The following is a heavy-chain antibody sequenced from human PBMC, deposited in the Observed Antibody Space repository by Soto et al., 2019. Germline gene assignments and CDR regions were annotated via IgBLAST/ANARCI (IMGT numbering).Heavy chain of an antibody. D-gene: IGHD3-10*01. J-gene: IGHJ4*02. CDR1: GGSVSSGGYY. CDR3: ARDNLHSGFDY. CDR2: IYYSGST. Sequence: QVQLQESGPGLVKPSQTLSLTCTVSGGSVSSGGYYWSWIRQHPGKGLEWIGYIYYSGSTYYNPSXKXXVTISLDTSKNQFSLKLSSVTAADTAVYYCARDNLHSGFDYWGQGTLVTVSS. V-gene: IGHV4-31*03.